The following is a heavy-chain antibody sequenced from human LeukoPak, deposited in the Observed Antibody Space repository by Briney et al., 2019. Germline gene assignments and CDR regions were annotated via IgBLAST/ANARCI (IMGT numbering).Heavy chain of an antibody. CDR1: GFTFSSFS. CDR3: AKESGYLDY. J-gene: IGHJ4*02. V-gene: IGHV3-21*04. CDR2: ISSGSSYI. Sequence: GGSLRLSCAASGFTFSSFSMNWVRQAPGKGLEWVSSISSGSSYIYYADSVKGRFTISRDNSKNTLYLEMNSLRAEDTAVYYCAKESGYLDYWGQGTLVTVSS. D-gene: IGHD3-3*01.